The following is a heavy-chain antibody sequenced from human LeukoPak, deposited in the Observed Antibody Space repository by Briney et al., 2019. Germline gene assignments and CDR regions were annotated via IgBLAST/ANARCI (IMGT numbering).Heavy chain of an antibody. D-gene: IGHD6-13*01. Sequence: KNGESLKISCKGSGYSFTSYWIGWVRQMPGKGLEWMGIIYPGDSNTRYSPSFQGQVTISADKSISTAYLQWSSLKASDTAMYYCARSSSWYSNNWFDPWGQGTLVTVSS. CDR2: IYPGDSNT. CDR1: GYSFTSYW. CDR3: ARSSSWYSNNWFDP. J-gene: IGHJ5*02. V-gene: IGHV5-51*01.